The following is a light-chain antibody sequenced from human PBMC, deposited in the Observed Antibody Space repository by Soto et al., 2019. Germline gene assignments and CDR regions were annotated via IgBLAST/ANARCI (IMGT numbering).Light chain of an antibody. J-gene: IGKJ5*01. CDR3: QQYGSSLSIT. Sequence: EIVLTQSPGTLSLSPGERATLSCRASHSVRSTYLAWYQQKPGQAPRLLIHGASSRATGIPDRFSGSGSGTDFTLTISRLEPEDFAVYYCQQYGSSLSITFGQGTRLEIK. CDR1: HSVRSTY. CDR2: GAS. V-gene: IGKV3-20*01.